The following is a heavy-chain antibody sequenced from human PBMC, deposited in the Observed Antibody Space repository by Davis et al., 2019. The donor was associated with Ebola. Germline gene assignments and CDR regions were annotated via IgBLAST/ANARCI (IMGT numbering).Heavy chain of an antibody. J-gene: IGHJ4*02. CDR2: ISSSGNTI. D-gene: IGHD2-21*02. Sequence: GESLKISCAASGFTFSSYELNWVRQAPGKGLEWVSYISSSGNTIYYADSVKGRFTISRDNAKNSLYLQMNSLRVEDTAVYYCARGSASCGGDCYSLSDYWGQGTLVTVSS. CDR3: ARGSASCGGDCYSLSDY. CDR1: GFTFSSYE. V-gene: IGHV3-48*03.